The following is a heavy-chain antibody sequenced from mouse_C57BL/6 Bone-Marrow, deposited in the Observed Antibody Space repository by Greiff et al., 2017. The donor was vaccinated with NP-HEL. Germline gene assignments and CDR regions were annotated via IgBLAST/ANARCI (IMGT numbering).Heavy chain of an antibody. J-gene: IGHJ1*03. CDR2: INYDGSST. V-gene: IGHV5-16*01. CDR3: ARDRHYGTYWYFDV. Sequence: EVQLVESEGGLVQPGSSMKLSCTASGFTFSDYYMAWVRQVPEKGLEWVANINYDGSSTYYLDSLKSRFIISRDNAKNILYLQMSSLKSEDTATYYCARDRHYGTYWYFDVWGTGTTVTVSS. CDR1: GFTFSDYY. D-gene: IGHD1-1*01.